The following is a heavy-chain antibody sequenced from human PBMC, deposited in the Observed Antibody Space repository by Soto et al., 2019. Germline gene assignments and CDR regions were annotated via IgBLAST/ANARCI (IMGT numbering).Heavy chain of an antibody. CDR2: VSSNGRST. CDR1: GLAFGNYA. Sequence: GGSLRLSCRASGLAFGNYAMNWVRQVPGRGLEWVEGVSSNGRSTYYADSVRGRFTISRDNSKITVYLHMNSLRAEDTAAHCCAEGRAINYFYCMYGWGRVTTFTVSS. CDR3: AEGRAINYFYCMYG. D-gene: IGHD3-10*01. V-gene: IGHV3-23*01. J-gene: IGHJ6*02.